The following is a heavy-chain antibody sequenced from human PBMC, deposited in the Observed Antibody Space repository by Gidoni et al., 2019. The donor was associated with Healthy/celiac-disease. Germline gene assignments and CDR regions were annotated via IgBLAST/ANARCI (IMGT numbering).Heavy chain of an antibody. Sequence: EVQLVESGGGLVQPGRSLRLSCAASGFTFADYAMHWVRQAPGKGLEWVSGISWNSGSIGYADSVKGRFTISRDNAKNSLYLQMNSLRAEDTALYYCAKDGRYSSGWYLDYWGQGTLVTVSS. CDR3: AKDGRYSSGWYLDY. D-gene: IGHD6-19*01. CDR2: ISWNSGSI. J-gene: IGHJ4*02. V-gene: IGHV3-9*01. CDR1: GFTFADYA.